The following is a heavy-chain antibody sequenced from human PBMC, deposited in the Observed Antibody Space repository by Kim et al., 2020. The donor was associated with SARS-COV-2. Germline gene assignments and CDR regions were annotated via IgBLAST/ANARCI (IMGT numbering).Heavy chain of an antibody. V-gene: IGHV3-33*01. CDR1: GFTFSSYG. CDR2: IWYDGSNK. CDR3: ARDRLGTKINWFDP. J-gene: IGHJ5*02. D-gene: IGHD2-8*01. Sequence: GGSLRLSCAASGFTFSSYGMHWVRQAPGKGLERVAVIWYDGSNKYYADSVKGRFTISRDNSKNTLYLQMNSLRAEDTAVYYCARDRLGTKINWFDPWGQGTLVTVSS.